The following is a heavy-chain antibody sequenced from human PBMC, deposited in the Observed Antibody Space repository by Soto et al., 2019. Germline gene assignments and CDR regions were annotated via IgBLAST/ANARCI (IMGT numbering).Heavy chain of an antibody. CDR2: ISGSGGST. CDR1: GFTFSSYA. V-gene: IGHV3-23*01. Sequence: PGGSLRLSCAASGFTFSSYAMSWVRQAPGKGLEWVSAISGSGGSTYYADSVKGRFTISRDNSKNTLYLQMNSLRAEDTAVYYCAKCSGFGVIKIRSFDYWGQGTLVTVSS. CDR3: AKCSGFGVIKIRSFDY. J-gene: IGHJ4*02. D-gene: IGHD3-16*01.